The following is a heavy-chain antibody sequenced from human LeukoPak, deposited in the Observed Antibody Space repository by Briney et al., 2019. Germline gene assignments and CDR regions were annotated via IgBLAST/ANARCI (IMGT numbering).Heavy chain of an antibody. CDR2: INHSGST. J-gene: IGHJ4*02. CDR3: ARGIWFGGPDY. D-gene: IGHD3-10*01. CDR1: GGSFSGYY. V-gene: IGHV4-34*01. Sequence: SETLSLTCAVYGGSFSGYYWSWIRQPPGKGLEWIGEINHSGSTNYNPSLKSRVTISVDTSKNQFSLKLSSVTAADTAVYYCARGIWFGGPDYWGQGTLVTVSS.